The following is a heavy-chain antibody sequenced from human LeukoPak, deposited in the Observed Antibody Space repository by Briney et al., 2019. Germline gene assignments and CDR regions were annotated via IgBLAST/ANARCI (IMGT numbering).Heavy chain of an antibody. J-gene: IGHJ4*02. V-gene: IGHV3-48*03. CDR1: GFTFSSYE. CDR2: ISSSGSTI. Sequence: GGSLRLSCAASGFTFSSYEMNWVRQAPGKGLEWVSYISSSGSTIYYADSVKGRFTISRDNAKNTLYLQMNSLRAEDTAVYYCANPAAGTGDYWGQGTLVTVSS. CDR3: ANPAAGTGDY. D-gene: IGHD6-19*01.